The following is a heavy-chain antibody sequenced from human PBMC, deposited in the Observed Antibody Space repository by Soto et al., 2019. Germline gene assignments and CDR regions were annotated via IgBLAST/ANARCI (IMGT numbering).Heavy chain of an antibody. CDR1: GGTFSAYA. CDR2: IIPIFGTA. CDR3: ATHPVGYCSSTSCAIFDY. V-gene: IGHV1-69*01. J-gene: IGHJ4*02. D-gene: IGHD2-2*01. Sequence: QVQLVQSGAEVKKPGSSVKVSCKASGGTFSAYAISWVRQAPGQGLEWMGGIIPIFGTANYAQKFQGRVTINADESTSTAYMELSSLRSEDTAVYYCATHPVGYCSSTSCAIFDYWGQGTLVTVSS.